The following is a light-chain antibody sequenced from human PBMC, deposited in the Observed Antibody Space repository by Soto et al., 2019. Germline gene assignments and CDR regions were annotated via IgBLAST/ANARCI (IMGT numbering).Light chain of an antibody. CDR2: EVR. J-gene: IGLJ1*01. CDR3: SLYTTASTYV. CDR1: SSDLASYNL. V-gene: IGLV2-18*01. Sequence: QSVLTQPPSVSGSPGQCVTISCTGTSSDLASYNLVSWYQLPPGTGPQLVIYEVRNPPLGIRDRFSGSKSGNTASLTISRLQAEADAEYYSSLYTTASTYVFGTGTKVTVL.